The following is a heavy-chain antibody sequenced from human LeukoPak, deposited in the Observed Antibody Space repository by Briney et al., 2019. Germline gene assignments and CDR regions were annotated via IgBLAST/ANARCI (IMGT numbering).Heavy chain of an antibody. CDR3: AKENPVTTPLDY. V-gene: IGHV3-30*18. CDR2: ISYDGSKK. CDR1: GFTFSSYG. J-gene: IGHJ4*02. Sequence: GGSLRLSCAASGFTFSSYGMHWVRQAPGKGLEWVAVISYDGSKKYYADSVKGRFTISRDNSKNTLYLQMNSPRAEDTAVYYCAKENPVTTPLDYWGQGTLVTVSS. D-gene: IGHD4-17*01.